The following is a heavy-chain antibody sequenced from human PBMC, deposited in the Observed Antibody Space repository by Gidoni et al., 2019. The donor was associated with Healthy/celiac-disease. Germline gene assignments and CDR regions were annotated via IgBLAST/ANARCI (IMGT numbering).Heavy chain of an antibody. J-gene: IGHJ4*02. CDR3: ARDFSLPGSFDY. V-gene: IGHV3-66*02. CDR1: GFTVRRHY. CDR2: IYSGGST. D-gene: IGHD3-3*01. Sequence: EVPPVESGGGLVTPGGSLRLSCAAPGFTVRRHYMSWVRQAQGKGLEWVSGIYSGGSTYYADSVKGRFTISRDNAKNTLYLQMNSLRAEDTAVYYCARDFSLPGSFDYWGQGTLVTVSS.